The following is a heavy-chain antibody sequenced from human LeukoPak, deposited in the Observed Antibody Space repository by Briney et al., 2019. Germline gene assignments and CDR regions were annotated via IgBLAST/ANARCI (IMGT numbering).Heavy chain of an antibody. V-gene: IGHV3-30*02. Sequence: HPGGSLRLSCAASGFTFSSYGMHWVRQAPGKGLEWVAFIRYDGSNKYYADSVKGRFTISRDNSKNTLYLQMNSLRAEDTAVYYCAKDRTIKTRYPDYWGQGTLVTVSS. CDR1: GFTFSSYG. CDR2: IRYDGSNK. D-gene: IGHD2-2*01. CDR3: AKDRTIKTRYPDY. J-gene: IGHJ4*02.